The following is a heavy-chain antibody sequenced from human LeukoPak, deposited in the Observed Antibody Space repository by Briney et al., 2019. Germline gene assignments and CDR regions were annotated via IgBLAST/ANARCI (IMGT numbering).Heavy chain of an antibody. CDR1: GFTFSSYA. CDR2: ISGSGGST. J-gene: IGHJ4*02. V-gene: IGHV3-23*01. CDR3: AKHPIYYYDSSGYPYYFDY. D-gene: IGHD3-22*01. Sequence: GGSLRLSCAASGFTFSSYAMSWVRQAPGKGLEWVSAISGSGGSTYYADSVKGRFTISRDNSKNTLYLQVNSLRAEDTAVYYCAKHPIYYYDSSGYPYYFDYWGQETLVTVSS.